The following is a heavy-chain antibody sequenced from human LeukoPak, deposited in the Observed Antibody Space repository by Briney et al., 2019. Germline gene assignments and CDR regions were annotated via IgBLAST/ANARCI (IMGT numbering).Heavy chain of an antibody. CDR2: IKEDGSEK. Sequence: GGSLRLSCAASGFTFSRYWMSWVRQAPGKGLEWVADIKEDGSEKYYVDSVKGRFTISRDNSMNTLSLQMNSLRPEDSAMYYCANAFDYWGQGTLVTVSS. CDR3: ANAFDY. CDR1: GFTFSRYW. V-gene: IGHV3-7*01. J-gene: IGHJ4*02.